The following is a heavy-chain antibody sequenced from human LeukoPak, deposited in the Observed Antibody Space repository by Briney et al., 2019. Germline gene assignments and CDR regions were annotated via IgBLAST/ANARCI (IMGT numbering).Heavy chain of an antibody. CDR2: LYAGGST. CDR3: LRGMRGQTFH. V-gene: IGHV3-66*01. D-gene: IGHD3-16*01. J-gene: IGHJ4*02. CDR1: GFIVSDNY. Sequence: GGSLRLSRAASGFIVSDNYMSWVRQAPGKGLEWVSTLYAGGSTYYPDSARGRFSISRANSNNTLYLQMNSLRPEDTAVYFCLRGMRGQTFHWGQGTLVTVSS.